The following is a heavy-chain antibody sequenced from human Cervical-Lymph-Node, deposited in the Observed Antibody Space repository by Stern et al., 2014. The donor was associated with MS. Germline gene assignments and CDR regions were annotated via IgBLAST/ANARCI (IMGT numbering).Heavy chain of an antibody. CDR1: GFIVSKNY. Sequence: EVQLEESGGGLIQPGGSLRLSCAAPGFIVSKNYMSWVRQAPGKGLEWVSLIYPDGRTYYAGSVTGRFTISRDSSKNKLFLQMNSLRAEDTAMYYCARAIFGVNTAAMAPDAFDSWGQGTMVTVSS. CDR2: IYPDGRT. D-gene: IGHD3-3*01. CDR3: ARAIFGVNTAAMAPDAFDS. V-gene: IGHV3-53*01. J-gene: IGHJ3*01.